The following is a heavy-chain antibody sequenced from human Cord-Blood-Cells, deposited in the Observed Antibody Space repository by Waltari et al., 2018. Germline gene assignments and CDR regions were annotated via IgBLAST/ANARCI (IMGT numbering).Heavy chain of an antibody. D-gene: IGHD1-26*01. CDR1: GGSISSYY. CDR2: IYYSGST. CDR3: ARDTVGATD. J-gene: IGHJ4*02. Sequence: QVQLQESGPGLVKPSETLSLTCTVSGGSISSYYWSWIRQPPGKGPEWIGYIYYSGSTNYNPSLKSRVTISVDTSKNQFSLKLSSVTAADTAVYYCARDTVGATDWGQGTLVTVSS. V-gene: IGHV4-59*01.